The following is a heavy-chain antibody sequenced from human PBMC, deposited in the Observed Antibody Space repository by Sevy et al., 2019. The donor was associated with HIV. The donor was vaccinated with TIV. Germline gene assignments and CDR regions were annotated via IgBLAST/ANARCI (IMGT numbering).Heavy chain of an antibody. CDR3: ARDPTLNYYYGMDV. V-gene: IGHV6-1*01. D-gene: IGHD1-26*01. CDR2: TYYRSKWYN. Sequence: SQTLSLTCAISGDSVSSNSAAWNWIGQSASRGLEWLRGTYYRSKWYNDYAVSVKSRITINPDTSKNQFSLQLNSVTPEDTAVYYCARDPTLNYYYGMDVWGQGTTVTVSS. CDR1: GDSVSSNSAA. J-gene: IGHJ6*02.